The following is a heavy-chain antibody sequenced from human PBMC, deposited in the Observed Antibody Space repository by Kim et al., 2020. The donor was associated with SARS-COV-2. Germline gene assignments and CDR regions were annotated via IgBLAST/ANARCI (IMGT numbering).Heavy chain of an antibody. V-gene: IGHV5-51*01. J-gene: IGHJ6*03. Sequence: GESLKISCKGSGYSFTSYWIGWVRQMPGKGLEWMGIIYPGDSDTRYSPSFQGQVTISADKSISTAYLQWSSLKASDTAMYYCARLCYGSGSYYYYYYMDVWGKGTTVTVSS. CDR3: ARLCYGSGSYYYYYYMDV. CDR1: GYSFTSYW. D-gene: IGHD3-10*01. CDR2: IYPGDSDT.